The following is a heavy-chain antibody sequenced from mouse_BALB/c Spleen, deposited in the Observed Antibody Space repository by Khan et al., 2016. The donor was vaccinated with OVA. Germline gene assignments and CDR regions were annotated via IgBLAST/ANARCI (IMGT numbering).Heavy chain of an antibody. CDR3: ARSTYRYAFAY. V-gene: IGHV3-8*02. CDR1: GDSISSGY. D-gene: IGHD2-14*01. Sequence: EVQLQESGPSLVQPSQTLSLTCSVTGDSISSGYWSSIRKFPGNKLEYMGYMISSGYTYYNPSLKSRISITRHTSKNQYYLQLNSVTTEDTATYYCARSTYRYAFAYWGQGTLVTVSA. CDR2: MISSGYT. J-gene: IGHJ3*01.